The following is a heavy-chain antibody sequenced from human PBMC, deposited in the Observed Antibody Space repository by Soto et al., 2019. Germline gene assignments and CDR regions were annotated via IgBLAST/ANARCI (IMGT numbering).Heavy chain of an antibody. J-gene: IGHJ3*02. V-gene: IGHV1-18*01. D-gene: IGHD3-22*01. Sequence: QVQLVQSGPDVKKPGASVKVSCKASGYIFTSYGISWVRQAPGQGLEWMGWISAYNGNTNYAQRLQGRVLMTTDTSASTAYMEPRSLRSDDTAVYYCARDRGLSGYAFDIWGQGTMVTVSS. CDR2: ISAYNGNT. CDR3: ARDRGLSGYAFDI. CDR1: GYIFTSYG.